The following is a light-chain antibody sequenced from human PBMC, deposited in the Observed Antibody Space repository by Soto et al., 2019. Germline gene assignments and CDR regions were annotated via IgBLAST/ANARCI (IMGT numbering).Light chain of an antibody. CDR1: QSISSW. CDR3: QQYNSYLYT. CDR2: DAS. V-gene: IGKV1-5*01. J-gene: IGKJ2*01. Sequence: DIQMTQSPSNLSASVGDRVTITCRASQSISSWLAWYQQKPGKAPKLLIYDASSLESGVPSRFSGSGSGTEFTLTISSLQPDDFPTYYCQQYNSYLYTFGQGTKLEIK.